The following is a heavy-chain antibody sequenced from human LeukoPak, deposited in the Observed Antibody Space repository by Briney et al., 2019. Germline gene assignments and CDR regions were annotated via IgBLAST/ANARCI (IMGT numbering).Heavy chain of an antibody. CDR3: ARVHGDYNYFYMDV. D-gene: IGHD5-12*01. CDR2: IKQDGSEK. V-gene: IGHV3-7*04. CDR1: GFTFTNYW. Sequence: GGSLRLSCAASGFTFTNYWMSWVRQAPGKGLEWVANIKQDGSEKYYVDSVKGRFTISRDSAKNSLYLQMNSLRAEETSGYYVARVHGDYNYFYMDVWGKATTVTVSS. J-gene: IGHJ6*03.